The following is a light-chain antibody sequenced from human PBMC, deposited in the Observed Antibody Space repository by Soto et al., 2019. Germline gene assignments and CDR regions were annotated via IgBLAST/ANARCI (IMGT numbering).Light chain of an antibody. CDR2: DAS. Sequence: SAARSTRASQSISSNLAWYQQKPGQAPRLLIYDASNRATGIPDRFSGGGSGTDFTLTITRLEPEDFAVYYCQYYGNSPLAFGQGTKVDI. J-gene: IGKJ1*01. CDR1: QSISSN. V-gene: IGKV3-20*01. CDR3: QYYGNSPLA.